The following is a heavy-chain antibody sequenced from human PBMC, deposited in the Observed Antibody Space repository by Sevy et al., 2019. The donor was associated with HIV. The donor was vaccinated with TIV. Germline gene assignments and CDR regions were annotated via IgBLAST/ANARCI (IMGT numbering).Heavy chain of an antibody. CDR3: ARVRALGDYYYGMDV. Sequence: SETLSLTCAVSGGSISSGGYSWSWMRQPPGKGLEWIGYIYHSGSTYYNPSLKSRVTISVDRSKNQFSLKLSSVTAADTAVYYCARVRALGDYYYGMDVWGQGTTVTVSS. V-gene: IGHV4-30-2*01. CDR1: GGSISSGGYS. J-gene: IGHJ6*02. D-gene: IGHD3-16*01. CDR2: IYHSGST.